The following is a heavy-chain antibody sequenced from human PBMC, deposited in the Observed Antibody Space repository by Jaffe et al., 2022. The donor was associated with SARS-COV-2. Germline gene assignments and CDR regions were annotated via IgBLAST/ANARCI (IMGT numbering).Heavy chain of an antibody. D-gene: IGHD3-3*01. V-gene: IGHV3-30-3*01. Sequence: QVQLVESGGGVVQPGRSLRLSCAASGFTFSSYAMHWVRQAPGKGLEWVAVISYDGSNKYYADSVKGRFTISRDNSKNTLYLQMNSLRAEDTAVYYCARDGGEVFWSGYYVYWGQGTLVTVSS. CDR1: GFTFSSYA. CDR2: ISYDGSNK. J-gene: IGHJ4*02. CDR3: ARDGGEVFWSGYYVY.